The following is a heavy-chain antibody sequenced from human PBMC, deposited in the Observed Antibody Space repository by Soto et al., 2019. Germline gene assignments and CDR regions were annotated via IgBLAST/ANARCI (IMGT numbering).Heavy chain of an antibody. D-gene: IGHD3-3*01. CDR3: AAVRFARSESPNFDY. CDR1: GFTFTSSA. V-gene: IGHV1-58*01. Sequence: GASVKVSCKASGFTFTSSAAQWVRLARGQRLEWIGWIVVGSGNTNYAQKFQERVTITRDMSTSTAYMELSSLRSEDTAVYYCAAVRFARSESPNFDYWGQGTLVTVSS. J-gene: IGHJ4*02. CDR2: IVVGSGNT.